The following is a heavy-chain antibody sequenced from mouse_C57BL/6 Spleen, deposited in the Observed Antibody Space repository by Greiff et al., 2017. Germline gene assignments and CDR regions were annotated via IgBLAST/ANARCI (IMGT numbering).Heavy chain of an antibody. V-gene: IGHV1-42*01. CDR1: GYSFTGYY. J-gene: IGHJ2*01. CDR3: ARSEYYGSYY. Sequence: EVKLQESGPELVKPGASVKISCKASGYSFTGYYMNWVKQSPEKSLEWIGEINPSTGGTTYNQKFKAKATLTVDKSSSTAYMQLKSLTSEDSAVYYCARSEYYGSYYWGQGTTLTVSS. D-gene: IGHD1-1*01. CDR2: INPSTGGT.